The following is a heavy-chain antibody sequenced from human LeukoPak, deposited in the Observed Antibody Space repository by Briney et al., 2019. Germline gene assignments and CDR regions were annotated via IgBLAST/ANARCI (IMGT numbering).Heavy chain of an antibody. V-gene: IGHV4-4*09. Sequence: SETLSLTCTVSGGSISSYYWSWIRQPPGKGLEWIGYIYTSGSTNYNPSLKSRVTISVDTSKNQFSLKLSSVTAADMAVYYCARHPNLGYYYYMDVWGKGTTVTVSS. CDR2: IYTSGST. CDR1: GGSISSYY. D-gene: IGHD2-8*01. CDR3: ARHPNLGYYYYMDV. J-gene: IGHJ6*03.